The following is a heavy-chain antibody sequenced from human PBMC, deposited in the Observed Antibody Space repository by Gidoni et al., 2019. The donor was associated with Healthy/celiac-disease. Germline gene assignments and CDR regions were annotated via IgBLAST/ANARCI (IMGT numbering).Heavy chain of an antibody. J-gene: IGHJ5*02. CDR1: GGSFSGYY. Sequence: QVQLQQWGAGLLKPSETLSLTCAVYGGSFSGYYWSWIRQPPGKGLEWIGEINHSGSPNYNPSLKSRVTISVDTSKNQFSLKLSSVTAADTAVYYCARGVGDYGGNSAWFDPWGQGTLVTVSS. CDR3: ARGVGDYGGNSAWFDP. CDR2: INHSGSP. V-gene: IGHV4-34*01. D-gene: IGHD4-17*01.